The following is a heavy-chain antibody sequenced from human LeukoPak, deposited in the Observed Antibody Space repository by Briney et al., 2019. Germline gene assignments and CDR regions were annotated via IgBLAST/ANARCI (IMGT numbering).Heavy chain of an antibody. J-gene: IGHJ4*02. CDR2: ISASGGST. Sequence: GESLRLSCAASGFTFSSYAMSWVRQAPGKGLEWVSAISASGGSTYYADSVKGRFTISRDNSKNTLYLQMNSLRAEDTAVYYCAKALGYCSGGSCYQLSYFDYWGQGTLVTVSS. CDR1: GFTFSSYA. D-gene: IGHD2-15*01. CDR3: AKALGYCSGGSCYQLSYFDY. V-gene: IGHV3-23*01.